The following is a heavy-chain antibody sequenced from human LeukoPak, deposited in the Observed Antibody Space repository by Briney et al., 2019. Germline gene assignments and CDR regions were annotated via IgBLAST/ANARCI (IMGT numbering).Heavy chain of an antibody. J-gene: IGHJ4*02. Sequence: SETLSLTCAVYGGSFSGYYWSWIRQPPGKGLEWIGEINHSGSTNYNPSLKSRVTISVDTSKNQFSLKLSSVTAADTAVYYCARNSMYYGSGKSDYWGQGTLVTVSS. D-gene: IGHD3-10*01. V-gene: IGHV4-34*01. CDR1: GGSFSGYY. CDR2: INHSGST. CDR3: ARNSMYYGSGKSDY.